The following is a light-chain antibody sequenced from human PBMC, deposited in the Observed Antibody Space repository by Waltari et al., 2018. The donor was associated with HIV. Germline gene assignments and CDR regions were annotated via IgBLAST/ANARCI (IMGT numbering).Light chain of an antibody. CDR3: QQTYTTPLT. J-gene: IGKJ3*01. V-gene: IGKV1-39*01. CDR2: AAS. CDR1: HSVIHY. Sequence: DIQMTKSPSSMSASAGHGVTISCPASHSVIHYANWCQKKPGKAPQLLIYAASALQTGVPSRFSGSSSGSNYTLTISSLQPEDFATYYCQQTYTTPLTFGPGTKVDVK.